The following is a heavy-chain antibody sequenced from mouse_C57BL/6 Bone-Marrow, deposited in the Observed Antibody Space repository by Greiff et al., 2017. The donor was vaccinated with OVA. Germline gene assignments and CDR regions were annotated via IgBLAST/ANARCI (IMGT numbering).Heavy chain of an antibody. J-gene: IGHJ4*01. CDR1: GFSLTSYG. D-gene: IGHD1-1*01. CDR2: IWSDGST. Sequence: VQLQESGPGLVAPSQSLSITCTVSGFSLTSYGVHWVRQPPGKGLEWLVVIWSDGSTTYNSALKSRLSISKDNSKSQVFLKMNSLQTDDTAMYYCARHLITTVDYAMDYWGQGTSVTVSS. CDR3: ARHLITTVDYAMDY. V-gene: IGHV2-6-1*01.